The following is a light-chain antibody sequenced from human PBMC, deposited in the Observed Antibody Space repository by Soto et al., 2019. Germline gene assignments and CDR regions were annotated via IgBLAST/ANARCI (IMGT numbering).Light chain of an antibody. Sequence: QSALTQPASVSGSPGQSITISCTGASSDVGSYNLISWYQQYPDKAPKLMIYEVSKRPSGVSNRFSGSKSGNTASLTISGLQAEDEADYYCCSYAVSSTSYVFGSEINATVL. CDR2: EVS. CDR3: CSYAVSSTSYV. V-gene: IGLV2-23*02. J-gene: IGLJ1*01. CDR1: SSDVGSYNL.